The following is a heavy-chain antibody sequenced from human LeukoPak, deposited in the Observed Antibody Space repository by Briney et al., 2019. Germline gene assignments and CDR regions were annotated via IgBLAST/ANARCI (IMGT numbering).Heavy chain of an antibody. CDR1: GFTFSSYG. J-gene: IGHJ4*02. CDR2: IRYDGNNK. D-gene: IGHD6-13*01. V-gene: IGHV3-30*02. CDR3: AKGTTQLAAAGLFDY. Sequence: GGSLRLSCAASGFTFSSYGIHWVRQAPGKGLEWVTFIRYDGNNKCYADSVKGRFTISRDNSKNTVYLQMNSLRAEDTAVYYCAKGTTQLAAAGLFDYWGQGTLVTVSS.